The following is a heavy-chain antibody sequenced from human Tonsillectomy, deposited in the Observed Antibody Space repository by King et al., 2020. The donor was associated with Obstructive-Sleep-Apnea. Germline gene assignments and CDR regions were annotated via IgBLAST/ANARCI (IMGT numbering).Heavy chain of an antibody. CDR1: GFTFSSYS. V-gene: IGHV3-48*04. CDR3: ARQYSSSLYYFDY. Sequence: VQLVESGGGLVQPGGSLRLSCAASGFTFSSYSMNWVRQAPGKGLECVSYISSSSRTIYYADSVKGRFTISRDNAKNSLYLQMNSLRAEDTAVYYCARQYSSSLYYFDYWGQGTLVTVSS. J-gene: IGHJ4*02. D-gene: IGHD6-6*01. CDR2: ISSSSRTI.